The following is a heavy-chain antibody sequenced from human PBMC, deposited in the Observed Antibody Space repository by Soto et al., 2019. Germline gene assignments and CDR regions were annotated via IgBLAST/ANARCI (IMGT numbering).Heavy chain of an antibody. Sequence: GGSLRLSCAASGFTFSSYAMSWVRQAPVKGLEWVAFVSSDGNNKYYAESVKGRFTISRDNAKNTLYLQVDRLTVDDTAVYYCAKDRVIQLLPIWPDPWGQGTLVTVSS. V-gene: IGHV3-30*18. D-gene: IGHD2-2*01. J-gene: IGHJ5*02. CDR3: AKDRVIQLLPIWPDP. CDR1: GFTFSSYA. CDR2: VSSDGNNK.